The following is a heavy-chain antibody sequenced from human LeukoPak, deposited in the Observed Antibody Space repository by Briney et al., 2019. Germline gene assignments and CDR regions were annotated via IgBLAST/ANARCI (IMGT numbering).Heavy chain of an antibody. CDR1: GFTFSSYG. V-gene: IGHV3-30*03. CDR2: ISYDGSNK. J-gene: IGHJ1*01. D-gene: IGHD2-21*01. Sequence: PGGSLRLSCAASGFTFSSYGMHWVRQAPGKGLEWVAVISYDGSNKYYADSVKGRFTISRDNSKNTLYLQMNSLRAEDTAVYYCARDGCGGDCYESMGYFQHWGQGTLVTVSS. CDR3: ARDGCGGDCYESMGYFQH.